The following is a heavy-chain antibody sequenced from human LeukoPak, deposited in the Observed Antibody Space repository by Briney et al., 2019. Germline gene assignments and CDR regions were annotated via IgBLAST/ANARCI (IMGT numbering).Heavy chain of an antibody. CDR2: IYSGGAI. CDR1: GFAVGSNY. Sequence: GGSLRLSCVAFGFAVGSNYMSWVRQAPGKGPEWVSLIYSGGAIRYADSVKGRFTISRDSSKNTLFLQMNDLTVEDTARYYCARRPGNWGQGILVTVSS. D-gene: IGHD1-14*01. J-gene: IGHJ4*02. V-gene: IGHV3-53*01. CDR3: ARRPGN.